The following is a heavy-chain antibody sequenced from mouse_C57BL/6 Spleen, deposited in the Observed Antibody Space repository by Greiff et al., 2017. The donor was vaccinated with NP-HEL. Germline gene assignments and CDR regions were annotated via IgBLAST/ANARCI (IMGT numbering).Heavy chain of an antibody. D-gene: IGHD3-3*01. J-gene: IGHJ4*01. V-gene: IGHV1-80*01. CDR1: GYAFSSYW. Sequence: LQQSGASVKISCKASGYAFSSYWMNWVKQRPGKGLEWIGQIYPGDGDTNYNGKFKGKATLTADKSSSTAYMQLSSLTSEDSAVYFCARSRDPYAMDYWGQGTSVTVSS. CDR3: ARSRDPYAMDY. CDR2: IYPGDGDT.